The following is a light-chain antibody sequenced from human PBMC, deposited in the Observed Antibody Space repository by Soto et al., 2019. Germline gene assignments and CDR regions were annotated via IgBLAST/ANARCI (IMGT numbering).Light chain of an antibody. V-gene: IGKV1-27*01. Sequence: DIQMTQSPSSLSASVGDRDTITCRASHVFINYLACYHQKLGKVPKLLIYAASSLQSGVPSRFSGSGSGTDFTLIISSLQPEDVATYYCQKYNSAPRTFGQGTKVDIK. CDR1: HVFINY. CDR3: QKYNSAPRT. J-gene: IGKJ1*01. CDR2: AAS.